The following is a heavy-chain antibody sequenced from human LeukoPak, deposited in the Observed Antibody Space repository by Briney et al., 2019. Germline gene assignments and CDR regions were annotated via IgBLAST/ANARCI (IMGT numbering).Heavy chain of an antibody. Sequence: PGGPLRLSCAASGFTVSSNYMSWVRQAPGKGLEWVSVIYSGGSTYYADSVKGRFTISRDNSKNTLYLQMNSLRAEDTAVYYCARGREDYYDSRSLGYWGQGTLVTVSS. D-gene: IGHD3-22*01. V-gene: IGHV3-66*01. CDR2: IYSGGST. CDR1: GFTVSSNY. J-gene: IGHJ4*02. CDR3: ARGREDYYDSRSLGY.